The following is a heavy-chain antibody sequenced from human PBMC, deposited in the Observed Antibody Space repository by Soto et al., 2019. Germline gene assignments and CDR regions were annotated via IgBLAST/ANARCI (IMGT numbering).Heavy chain of an antibody. D-gene: IGHD2-2*01. Sequence: AASVKVSCKVSGYTLTELSMHLVRQAPGKGLEWMGGFDPEDGETIYAQKFQGRVTMTEDTSTDTAYMELSSLRSEDTAVYYCATDKYQLLSSTTRYYYYYGMDVWGQGTTVTVSS. J-gene: IGHJ6*02. V-gene: IGHV1-24*01. CDR3: ATDKYQLLSSTTRYYYYYGMDV. CDR1: GYTLTELS. CDR2: FDPEDGET.